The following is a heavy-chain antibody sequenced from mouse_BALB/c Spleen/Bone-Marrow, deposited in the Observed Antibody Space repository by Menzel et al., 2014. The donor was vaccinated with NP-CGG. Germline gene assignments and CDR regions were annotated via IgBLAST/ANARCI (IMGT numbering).Heavy chain of an antibody. CDR1: DSEVFPIAY. D-gene: IGHD4-1*01. V-gene: IGHV15-2*02. Sequence: QVQLKQSGSELRSPGSSVKLSCEDFDSEVFPIAYMSWVRQKPGHGFEWIGDILPSIGRTIYGEKFEDKATLDADTVSNTAYLELNSLTSEDSAIYYCARGTNWDGEGYYYAMDYWGQGTSVTVSS. J-gene: IGHJ4*01. CDR3: ARGTNWDGEGYYYAMDY. CDR2: ILPSIGRT.